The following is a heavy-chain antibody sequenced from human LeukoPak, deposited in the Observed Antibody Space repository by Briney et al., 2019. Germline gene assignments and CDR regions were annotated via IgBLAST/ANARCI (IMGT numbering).Heavy chain of an antibody. CDR2: IRSKAYGGTT. CDR3: TRDTAHYYDSSGYYAY. V-gene: IGHV3-49*04. J-gene: IGHJ4*02. Sequence: GGSLRLPCTASGFTFGDYAMSWVRQAPGKGLEWVGFIRSKAYGGTTEYAASVKGRFTISRDDSKSIAYLQMNSLKTEDTAVYYCTRDTAHYYDSSGYYAYWGQGTLVTVSS. D-gene: IGHD3-22*01. CDR1: GFTFGDYA.